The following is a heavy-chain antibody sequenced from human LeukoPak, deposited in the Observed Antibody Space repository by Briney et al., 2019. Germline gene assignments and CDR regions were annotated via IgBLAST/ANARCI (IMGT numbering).Heavy chain of an antibody. CDR2: INPNSGGT. J-gene: IGHJ4*02. Sequence: ASVKVSCKASGYTFTGYYMHWVRQAPGQGLEWMGRINPNSGGTNYAQKFQGRVTMTRDTSISTAYMELSRLRSDDTAVYYCARDRRDYHDQFDYWGQGTLVTVSS. V-gene: IGHV1-2*06. D-gene: IGHD4-17*01. CDR3: ARDRRDYHDQFDY. CDR1: GYTFTGYY.